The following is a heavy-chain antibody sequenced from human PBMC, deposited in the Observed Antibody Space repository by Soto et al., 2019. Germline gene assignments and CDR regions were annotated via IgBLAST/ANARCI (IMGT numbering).Heavy chain of an antibody. CDR3: GRRRGAARNYYYYYYMDV. D-gene: IGHD6-6*01. Sequence: PSETLSLTCTVSGGSISSYYLSWIRQPPGKGLEWIGYIYYSGSTNYNPSLKSRVTISVDTSKNQFSLKLSSVTAADTAVYYCGRRRGAARNYYYYYYMDVWGKGTTVTVSS. J-gene: IGHJ6*03. V-gene: IGHV4-59*08. CDR2: IYYSGST. CDR1: GGSISSYY.